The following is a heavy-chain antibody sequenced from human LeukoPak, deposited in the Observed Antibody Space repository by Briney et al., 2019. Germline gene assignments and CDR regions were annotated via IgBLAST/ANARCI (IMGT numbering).Heavy chain of an antibody. CDR1: GFTFSSYS. CDR3: AKDDALIRFND. J-gene: IGHJ4*02. D-gene: IGHD3-3*01. CDR2: IIGSGGIT. Sequence: GGSLRLSCAASGFTFSSYSMNWVRQAPGKGLEWISGIIGSGGITYYADSVKGRFTISRDNSKNTLYLQIYSLRAGDTAVYYCAKDDALIRFNDWGQGTLVTVSS. V-gene: IGHV3-23*01.